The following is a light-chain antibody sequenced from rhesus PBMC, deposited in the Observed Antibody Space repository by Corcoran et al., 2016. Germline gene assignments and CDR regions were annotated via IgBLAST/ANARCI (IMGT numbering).Light chain of an antibody. V-gene: IGKV3-17*02. Sequence: EIVMTQSPATLSLSPGERATLSCRASQSVSSRLAWYQQKPGKAPRLLIYDASSRVTGLPDRVSGSGSGTDFTLTISCLEPEDVAVYFCQQESNWSLTFGGGTKVELK. CDR1: QSVSSR. CDR2: DAS. CDR3: QQESNWSLT. J-gene: IGKJ4*01.